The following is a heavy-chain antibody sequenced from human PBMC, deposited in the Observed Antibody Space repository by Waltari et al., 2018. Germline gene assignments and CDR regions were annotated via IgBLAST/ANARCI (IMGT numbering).Heavy chain of an antibody. Sequence: EVQLLESRGGLVQPGASLRLSCVAYGFTFRSSGMRWVRQGAGKGLECVSSVSGSGYTTDYADSVKGRFTISRDNSKNTFYLQMNSLRVDDTAVYYCAKDRDGSSLTLYYFDHWSQGALVTVSS. D-gene: IGHD1-26*01. CDR2: VSGSGYTT. V-gene: IGHV3-23*01. CDR3: AKDRDGSSLTLYYFDH. J-gene: IGHJ4*02. CDR1: GFTFRSSG.